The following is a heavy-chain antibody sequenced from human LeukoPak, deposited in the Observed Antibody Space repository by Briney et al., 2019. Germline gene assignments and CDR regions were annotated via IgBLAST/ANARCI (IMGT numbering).Heavy chain of an antibody. D-gene: IGHD2-15*01. CDR2: IYTSGST. Sequence: PSETLSLTCTVSGGSISSYYWSWIRQPAGKGLEWIGRIYTSGSTNYNPSLKSRVTMSVDTSKNQFSLKLSSVTAADTAVYYCARGPCSGGSCPIDYWGQGTLVTVSS. J-gene: IGHJ4*02. CDR3: ARGPCSGGSCPIDY. CDR1: GGSISSYY. V-gene: IGHV4-4*07.